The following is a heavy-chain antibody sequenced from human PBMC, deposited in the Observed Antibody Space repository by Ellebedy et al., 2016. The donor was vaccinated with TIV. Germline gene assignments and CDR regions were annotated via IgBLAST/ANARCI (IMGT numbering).Heavy chain of an antibody. CDR3: AKASVRGVIIEGHNWFDP. J-gene: IGHJ5*02. CDR2: IYSGGST. D-gene: IGHD3-10*01. V-gene: IGHV3-53*01. Sequence: PGGSLRLSCAASGFTVSSNYMSWVRQAPGKGLEWVSVIYSGGSTYYADSVKGRFTISRDNSKNTLYLQMNSLRAEDTAVYYCAKASVRGVIIEGHNWFDPWGQGTLVTVSS. CDR1: GFTVSSNY.